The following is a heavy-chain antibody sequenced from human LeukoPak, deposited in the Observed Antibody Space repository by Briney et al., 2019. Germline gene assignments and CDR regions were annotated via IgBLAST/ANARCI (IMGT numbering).Heavy chain of an antibody. CDR1: GYTFINYH. D-gene: IGHD3-10*01. Sequence: GASVKVSCKASGYTFINYHMHWVRQAPGQGLEWVGIINPSGGATSYAQKFQGRVTMTGDTSTSTVFMELSSLRSDDTAVYSCARGRIAMVRGVIGPLDYWGQGTLVTVSS. CDR2: INPSGGAT. J-gene: IGHJ4*02. V-gene: IGHV1-46*01. CDR3: ARGRIAMVRGVIGPLDY.